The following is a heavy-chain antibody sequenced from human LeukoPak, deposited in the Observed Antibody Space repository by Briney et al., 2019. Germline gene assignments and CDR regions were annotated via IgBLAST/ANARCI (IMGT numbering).Heavy chain of an antibody. CDR2: ISSSSSYI. Sequence: GGSLRLSCAASGFPFSSYSVNWLRQAPGKGLEWVSSISSSSSYIYYADSVKGRFTISRDNAKNSLYLQMNSMRAEDTAVYYCARGAHGVVTSFDYWGQGTLVTVSS. D-gene: IGHD3-3*01. CDR3: ARGAHGVVTSFDY. CDR1: GFPFSSYS. J-gene: IGHJ4*02. V-gene: IGHV3-21*01.